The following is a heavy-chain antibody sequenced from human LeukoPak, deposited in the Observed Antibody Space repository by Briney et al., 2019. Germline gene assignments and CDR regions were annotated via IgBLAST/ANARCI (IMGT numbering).Heavy chain of an antibody. CDR1: GLTFTSYS. Sequence: GGSLRLSCAASGLTFTSYSMNWVRQAPGRGLEWVSSISSSSTYIYYADSVKGRFTISRDNAKNSLYLQMNSLRAEDTAVYYCARDLGAVTTPSNWFDPWGQGTLVTVSS. J-gene: IGHJ5*02. CDR3: ARDLGAVTTPSNWFDP. D-gene: IGHD4-17*01. V-gene: IGHV3-21*01. CDR2: ISSSSTYI.